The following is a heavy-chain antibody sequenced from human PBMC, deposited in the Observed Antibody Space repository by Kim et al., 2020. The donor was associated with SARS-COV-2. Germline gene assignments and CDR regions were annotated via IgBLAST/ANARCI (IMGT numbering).Heavy chain of an antibody. J-gene: IGHJ3*02. CDR1: GFSFSSYS. CDR3: ARRRLAWSDAFDI. D-gene: IGHD2-21*01. CDR2: INHDSGKR. V-gene: IGHV3-7*01. Sequence: GGSLRLSCAASGFSFSSYSITWVRQAPGKGLEWVAYINHDSGKRYYVDSVKGRFTISRDKAKNSLYLQMDSLRAEDTALYYCARRRLAWSDAFDICGEGTMVTVSS.